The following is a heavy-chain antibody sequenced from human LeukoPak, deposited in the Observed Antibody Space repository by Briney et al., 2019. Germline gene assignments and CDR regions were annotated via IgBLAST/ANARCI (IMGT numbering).Heavy chain of an antibody. J-gene: IGHJ4*02. Sequence: PGGSLRLSCAASGFTFDDSAMHWVRQAPGKGLEWFSLISEHGVSTFYADSVQRRSTIHRDNSKNSLSLQMDSLTTEDTALYYCAKEGYSHTSNYFDNWGEGILVTVSS. V-gene: IGHV3-43*02. CDR1: GFTFDDSA. D-gene: IGHD2-15*01. CDR2: ISEHGVST. CDR3: AKEGYSHTSNYFDN.